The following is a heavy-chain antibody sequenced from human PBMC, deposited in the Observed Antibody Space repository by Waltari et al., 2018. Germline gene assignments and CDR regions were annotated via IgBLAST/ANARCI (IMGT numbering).Heavy chain of an antibody. CDR3: AKEIAVAGTRPFDY. V-gene: IGHV3-74*01. D-gene: IGHD6-19*01. CDR1: GFTFSSYW. J-gene: IGHJ4*02. CDR2: INSVGSST. Sequence: EVQLVESGGGLVQPGGSLRLSCAASGFTFSSYWMHWVRLAPGKGLVWVSRINSVGSSTNYADSVKGRFTISRDNAKNTLYLQMNSLRAEDTAVYYCAKEIAVAGTRPFDYWGQGTLVIVSS.